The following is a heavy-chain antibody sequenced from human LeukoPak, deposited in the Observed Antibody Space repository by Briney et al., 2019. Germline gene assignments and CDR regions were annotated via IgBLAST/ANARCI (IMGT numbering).Heavy chain of an antibody. D-gene: IGHD2-2*01. CDR1: GDSISSSNYY. J-gene: IGHJ4*02. CDR3: AREGVLYCSSTSCPSGFDY. V-gene: IGHV4-39*02. CDR2: IYYSGST. Sequence: SETLSLTCTVSGDSISSSNYYWGWIRQPPGKGLEWIASIYYSGSTYYNPSLKSRVTISVDMSKNQFSLRLSSVTAADTAVYYCAREGVLYCSSTSCPSGFDYWGQGTLVTVSS.